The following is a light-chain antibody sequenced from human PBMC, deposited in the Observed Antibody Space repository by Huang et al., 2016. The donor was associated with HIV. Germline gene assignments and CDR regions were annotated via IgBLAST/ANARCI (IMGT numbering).Light chain of an antibody. CDR1: HSLINSPNRKNY. V-gene: IGKV4-1*01. CDR2: WAA. J-gene: IGKJ3*01. CDR3: QQYFFSPMT. Sequence: DIVMTQSPDFLAVSLGERATICCKSSHSLINSPNRKNYLAWYQQNPGQPPTLLIYWAAVRESGVPDQFIGSGSGTDFTLTITSLQAEDVAVYCCQQYFFSPMTFGPGTKVDI.